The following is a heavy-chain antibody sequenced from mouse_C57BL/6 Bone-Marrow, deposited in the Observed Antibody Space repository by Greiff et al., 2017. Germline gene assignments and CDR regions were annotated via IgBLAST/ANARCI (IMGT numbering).Heavy chain of an antibody. CDR2: IDPEDGET. CDR3: ARGYGPYFDY. D-gene: IGHD1-1*01. Sequence: VQLQQSGAELVKPGASVKLSCTASGFNIKDYYMHWVKQRTEQGLEWIGRIDPEDGETKYAPKFQGKATLTADTSSNTAYLRLSSLASEDTAVSYCARGYGPYFDYWGQGTTLTVSS. CDR1: GFNIKDYY. J-gene: IGHJ2*01. V-gene: IGHV14-2*01.